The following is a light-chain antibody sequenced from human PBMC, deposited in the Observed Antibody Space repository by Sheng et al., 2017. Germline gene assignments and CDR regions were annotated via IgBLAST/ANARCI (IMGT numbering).Light chain of an antibody. V-gene: IGKV1-39*01. CDR3: QQSYSTPFT. CDR2: AAS. Sequence: DIQMTQSPSSLSASVGDRVTITCRASQNISNNLNWYQQKPGKAPKLLIYAASSLQSGVPSRFSGSGSGTDFTLTTSSLQPEDFATYFCQQSYSTPFTFGPGTKWISN. J-gene: IGKJ3*01. CDR1: QNISNN.